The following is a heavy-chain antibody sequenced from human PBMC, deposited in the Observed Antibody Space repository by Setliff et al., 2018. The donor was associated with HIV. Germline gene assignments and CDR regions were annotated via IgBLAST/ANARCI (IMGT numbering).Heavy chain of an antibody. CDR3: ARHGRGYCSGGSCYSDYYYMDV. CDR1: GYSFTSYW. Sequence: GESLKISCKGSGYSFTSYWIGWVRQMPGKGLEWMGIIYPGDSDTRYSPSFQGQVTISADKSISTACLQWSSLKASDTAMYYCARHGRGYCSGGSCYSDYYYMDVWGKGTTVTVSS. D-gene: IGHD2-15*01. J-gene: IGHJ6*03. V-gene: IGHV5-51*01. CDR2: IYPGDSDT.